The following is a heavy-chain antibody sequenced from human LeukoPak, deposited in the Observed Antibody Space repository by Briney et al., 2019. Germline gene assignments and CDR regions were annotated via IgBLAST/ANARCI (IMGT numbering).Heavy chain of an antibody. V-gene: IGHV3-21*01. Sequence: GGSLRLSCAASGFSLSTSWMHWVRQTPGKGLEWVSSINTGSFYIYSVDSVKGRFTISRDNAQNSLYLQMNSLRAEDTAVYYCARGYYYDNSGYFSVTPRHDAFDIWGQGTMVTVSS. CDR2: INTGSFYI. J-gene: IGHJ3*02. CDR1: GFSLSTSW. CDR3: ARGYYYDNSGYFSVTPRHDAFDI. D-gene: IGHD3-22*01.